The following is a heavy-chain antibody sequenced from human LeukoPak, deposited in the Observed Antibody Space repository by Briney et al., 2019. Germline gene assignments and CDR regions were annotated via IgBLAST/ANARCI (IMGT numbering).Heavy chain of an antibody. CDR2: INAYNGNT. V-gene: IGHV1-18*01. Sequence: ASVKVSCKASGYTFTSYAVHWVRQTPRQRLECMGWINAYNGNTNYAQKLQGRVTMTTDTSTSTAYMELRSLRSDDTAVYYCARDRRWFDPWGQGTLVTVSS. J-gene: IGHJ5*02. CDR1: GYTFTSYA. CDR3: ARDRRWFDP. D-gene: IGHD6-6*01.